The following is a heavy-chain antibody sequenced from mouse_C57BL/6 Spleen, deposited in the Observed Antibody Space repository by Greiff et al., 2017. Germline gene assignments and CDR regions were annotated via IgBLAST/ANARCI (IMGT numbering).Heavy chain of an antibody. CDR3: ARAVTGTWYFDV. V-gene: IGHV1-58*01. CDR1: GYTFTSYG. D-gene: IGHD4-1*01. Sequence: VQLKESGAELVRPGSSVQMSCKTSGYTFTSYGINWVKQRPGQGLEWIGYIYIGNGYTEYNEKFKGKATLTSDTSSSTAYMQLSSLTSEDSAIXFCARAVTGTWYFDVWGTGTTVTVSS. J-gene: IGHJ1*03. CDR2: IYIGNGYT.